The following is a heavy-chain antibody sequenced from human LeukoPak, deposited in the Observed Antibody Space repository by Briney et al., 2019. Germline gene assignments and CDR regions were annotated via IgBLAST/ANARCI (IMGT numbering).Heavy chain of an antibody. Sequence: GGSLRLSCAASGFVFSTYAMHWVRQAPGKGLEYVSGISGNGGYTDYANSVKGRFTISRDNFKNTLYLQMGSLRAEDMAVCYCSEGPVSGAEMATFDYWGQGTLVTVSS. V-gene: IGHV3-64*01. J-gene: IGHJ4*02. D-gene: IGHD5-24*01. CDR2: ISGNGGYT. CDR3: SEGPVSGAEMATFDY. CDR1: GFVFSTYA.